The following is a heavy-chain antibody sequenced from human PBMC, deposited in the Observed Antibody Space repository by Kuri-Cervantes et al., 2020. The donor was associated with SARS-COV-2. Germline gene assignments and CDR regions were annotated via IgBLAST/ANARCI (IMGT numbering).Heavy chain of an antibody. Sequence: GESLKLSCKGSEYSFSIYWIAWVRQMPGKGLEWMGFIYPGDADTRYSPSFQGQVTMSVDESINTAYLQWSSLKASDTAMYYCARRTMPRGISDSFDVWGQGTMVTVSS. V-gene: IGHV5-51*01. CDR2: IYPGDADT. CDR3: ARRTMPRGISDSFDV. J-gene: IGHJ3*01. D-gene: IGHD2-2*01. CDR1: EYSFSIYW.